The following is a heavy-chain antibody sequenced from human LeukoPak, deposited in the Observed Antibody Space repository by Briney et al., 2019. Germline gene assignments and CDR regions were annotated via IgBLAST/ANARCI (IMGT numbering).Heavy chain of an antibody. J-gene: IGHJ5*02. V-gene: IGHV3-48*04. CDR2: IDSSGTTI. D-gene: IGHD4-23*01. CDR3: ANFQTVGVKPFEH. Sequence: GGSLRLSCAASGFSFSSYSMNWVRQAPGKGLEWLSYIDSSGTTIFYADSVKGRFAISRDNAKDSLYLQMEGLRVEDTAVYYCANFQTVGVKPFEHWGQGTLVTVSS. CDR1: GFSFSSYS.